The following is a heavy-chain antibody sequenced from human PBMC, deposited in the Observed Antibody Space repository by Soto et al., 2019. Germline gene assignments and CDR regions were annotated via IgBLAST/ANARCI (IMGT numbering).Heavy chain of an antibody. Sequence: QLQLQESGPGLVKPSETLSLTCTVSGGSISSSSYYWGWIRQPPGKGREWIGSIYYSGSTYFNPSLNCRVTMSVDTSRNQFSLKLSSVTAAETAVYYCARHQTVTSSGVDYWGQGTLVTVSS. CDR3: ARHQTVTSSGVDY. CDR1: GGSISSSSYY. V-gene: IGHV4-39*01. J-gene: IGHJ4*02. CDR2: IYYSGST. D-gene: IGHD4-17*01.